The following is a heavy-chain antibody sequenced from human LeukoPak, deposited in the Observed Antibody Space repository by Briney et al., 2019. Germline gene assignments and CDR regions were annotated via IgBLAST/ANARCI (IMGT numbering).Heavy chain of an antibody. CDR1: GYTFTDYF. V-gene: IGHV1-2*02. J-gene: IGHJ4*02. CDR2: INPNSGGT. CDR3: ARGRFSGYGAD. Sequence: VASVKVSCKASGYTFTDYFMHWVRQAPGQGLEWMGWINPNSGGTNFAQKFQGRVTMTRDTSISTAYMELSSLTSDDTAVYYCARGRFSGYGADWGQGTLVTVSP. D-gene: IGHD5-12*01.